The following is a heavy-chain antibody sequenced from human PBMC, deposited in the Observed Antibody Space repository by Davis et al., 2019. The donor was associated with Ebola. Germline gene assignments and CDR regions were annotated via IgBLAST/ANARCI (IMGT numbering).Heavy chain of an antibody. CDR2: IKQDGSEK. Sequence: GESLKISCAASGFPFSSYWMSWVRQAPGKGLEWVANIKQDGSEKYYVDSVKGRFTISRDNSKNTLYLQMNSLRAEDTAVYYCAKGGVYTRRTDYWGQGTLVTVSS. J-gene: IGHJ4*02. V-gene: IGHV3-7*03. CDR1: GFPFSSYW. CDR3: AKGGVYTRRTDY. D-gene: IGHD2-2*02.